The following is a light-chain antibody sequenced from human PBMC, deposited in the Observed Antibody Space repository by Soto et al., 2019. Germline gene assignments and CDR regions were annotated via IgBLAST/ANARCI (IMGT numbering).Light chain of an antibody. Sequence: QSVLTQPPSASGTPGQRVTISCSGSNSNSGSNYVYWYQQLPGTAPKLLIYRNNQRPSGVPDRFSGSKSGTSASLAISGLRSEDEADYYCAAWDDSLSALVFGGGTKLTVL. J-gene: IGLJ2*01. CDR3: AAWDDSLSALV. CDR1: NSNSGSNY. CDR2: RNN. V-gene: IGLV1-47*01.